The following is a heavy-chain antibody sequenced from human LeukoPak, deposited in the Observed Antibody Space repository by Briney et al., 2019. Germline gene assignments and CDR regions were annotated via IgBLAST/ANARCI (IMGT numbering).Heavy chain of an antibody. CDR2: ISGSGGST. CDR3: ARETRGTVGSY. J-gene: IGHJ4*02. D-gene: IGHD1-26*01. V-gene: IGHV3-23*01. Sequence: GGSLRLSCAAAGFTFSSYAMSWVRQAPGKGLEWVSVISGSGGSTYYADSVKGRFTISRDNSKNTLYLQMNSLRAEDTAVYYCARETRGTVGSYWGQGTLVTVSS. CDR1: GFTFSSYA.